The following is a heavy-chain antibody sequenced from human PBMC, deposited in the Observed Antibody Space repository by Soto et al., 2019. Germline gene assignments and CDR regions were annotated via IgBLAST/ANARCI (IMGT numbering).Heavy chain of an antibody. J-gene: IGHJ4*02. D-gene: IGHD3-22*01. V-gene: IGHV1-8*01. CDR2: MNPNSGNT. CDR1: GYTFTSYD. CDR3: ARGLGGYFPPDFDY. Sequence: GASVKVSCKASGYTFTSYDINWVRQATGQGLEWMGWMNPNSGNTGYAQKFQGRVTMTRNTSISTAYMELSSLRSEDTAVYYCARGLGGYFPPDFDYWGQGPLVTVSS.